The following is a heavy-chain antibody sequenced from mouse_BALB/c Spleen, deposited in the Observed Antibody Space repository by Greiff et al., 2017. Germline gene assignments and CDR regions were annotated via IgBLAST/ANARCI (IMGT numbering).Heavy chain of an antibody. CDR1: GFTFSSFG. CDR3: ARGAFAY. CDR2: ISSGSSTI. J-gene: IGHJ3*01. V-gene: IGHV5-17*02. Sequence: EVKVEESGGGLVQPGGSRKLSCAASGFTFSSFGMHWVRQAPEKGLEWVAYISSGSSTIYYADTVKGRFTISRDNPKNTLFLQMTSLRSEDTAMYYCARGAFAYWGQGTLVTVSA.